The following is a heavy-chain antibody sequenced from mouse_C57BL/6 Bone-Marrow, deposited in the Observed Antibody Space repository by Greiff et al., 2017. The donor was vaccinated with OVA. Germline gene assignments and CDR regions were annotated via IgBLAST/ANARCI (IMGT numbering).Heavy chain of an antibody. V-gene: IGHV1-59*01. Sequence: VQLQQPGAELVRPGTSVKLSCKASGYTFTSYWMHWVKQRPGQGLEWIGVIDPSDSYTNYNQKFKGKATLTVDTSSSTAYMQLSSLTSEDSAVYYCAKFYYGSSHWYFDVWGTGTTVTVSS. CDR1: GYTFTSYW. D-gene: IGHD1-1*01. J-gene: IGHJ1*03. CDR3: AKFYYGSSHWYFDV. CDR2: IDPSDSYT.